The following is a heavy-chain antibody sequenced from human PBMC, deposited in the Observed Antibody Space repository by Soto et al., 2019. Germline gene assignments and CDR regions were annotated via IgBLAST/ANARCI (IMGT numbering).Heavy chain of an antibody. CDR2: ISYDGSNN. J-gene: IGHJ6*02. CDR3: AREGSRLAIVITSSGMDV. Sequence: PGGSLRLSCAASGFTFSYYAMHWVRQAPGRGLEWVAVISYDGSNNYYADSVKGRFTISRDNSKNTLLLQMNGLRAEDTAVYYCAREGSRLAIVITSSGMDVWGQGTTVTAP. CDR1: GFTFSYYA. D-gene: IGHD4-4*01. V-gene: IGHV3-30-3*01.